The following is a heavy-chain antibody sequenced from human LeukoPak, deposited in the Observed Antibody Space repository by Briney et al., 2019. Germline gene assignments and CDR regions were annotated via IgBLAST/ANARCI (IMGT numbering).Heavy chain of an antibody. CDR2: ISAYNGNT. D-gene: IGHD3-16*02. J-gene: IGHJ4*02. V-gene: IGHV1-18*01. Sequence: GASVKVSCKASGYTFTSYGISWVRQAPGQGLEWMGWISAYNGNTNYAQKLQGRVTMTTDTSTSTAYMELRSLRSDDTAVYYCARVLHVWGGYRLFDYWGQGTLVTVSS. CDR1: GYTFTSYG. CDR3: ARVLHVWGGYRLFDY.